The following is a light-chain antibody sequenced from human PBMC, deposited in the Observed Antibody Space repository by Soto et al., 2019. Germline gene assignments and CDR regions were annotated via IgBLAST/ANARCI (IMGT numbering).Light chain of an antibody. CDR3: QQSYSTPPIT. Sequence: DIQMTQSPSSLSASVGDRVTITCRASEDIRSYLNWYQQKPGKAPKLLIYSVSSLQCGVPSRFSGSGSGTDFTLTISSLQPEDFATYYCQQSYSTPPITFGQGTRLEIK. V-gene: IGKV1-39*01. CDR2: SVS. J-gene: IGKJ5*01. CDR1: EDIRSY.